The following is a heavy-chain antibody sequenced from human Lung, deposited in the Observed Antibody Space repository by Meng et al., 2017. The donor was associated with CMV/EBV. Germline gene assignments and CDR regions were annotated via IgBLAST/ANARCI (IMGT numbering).Heavy chain of an antibody. CDR1: GFTFSSSA. CDR3: ARGIKEWSYFYYHAMDV. Sequence: GESLKISCAASGFTFSSSAMHWVRQAPGKGLEWVAVVSYDGSHKYYADSVKGRFTISRDNSKNSLYLQMNSLRPEDTAVYYCARGIKEWSYFYYHAMDVWGQGSTVTAP. V-gene: IGHV3-30*04. CDR2: VSYDGSHK. J-gene: IGHJ6*02. D-gene: IGHD3-3*01.